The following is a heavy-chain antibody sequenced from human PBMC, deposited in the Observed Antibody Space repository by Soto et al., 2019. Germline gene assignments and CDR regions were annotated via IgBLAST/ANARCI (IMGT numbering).Heavy chain of an antibody. V-gene: IGHV3-48*03. Sequence: EVQLVESGGGLVQPGGSLRLSCAVSGFTFSSSEMYWVRQAPGKGLEWISYIHPSGQPIFYADSVKGRFTISRDNANNSLFLQMSSRRAEDAAVYYCARGASRWGQGTMVTVSS. D-gene: IGHD3-16*01. J-gene: IGHJ3*01. CDR3: ARGASR. CDR1: GFTFSSSE. CDR2: IHPSGQPI.